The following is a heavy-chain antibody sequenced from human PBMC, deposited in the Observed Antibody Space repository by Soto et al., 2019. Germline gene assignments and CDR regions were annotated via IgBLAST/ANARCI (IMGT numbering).Heavy chain of an antibody. V-gene: IGHV3-23*01. D-gene: IGHD6-19*01. Sequence: EVQLLESGGGLVQPGGSLRLSCAASGFTFSSYAMSWVRQAPGKGLEWVSAISGSGGSTYYADSVKGRFTISRDNSKNTLYLQMNSLRAEDTAVYYCARDGGSSGWYPHWGQGTLVTVPS. CDR2: ISGSGGST. CDR3: ARDGGSSGWYPH. CDR1: GFTFSSYA. J-gene: IGHJ4*02.